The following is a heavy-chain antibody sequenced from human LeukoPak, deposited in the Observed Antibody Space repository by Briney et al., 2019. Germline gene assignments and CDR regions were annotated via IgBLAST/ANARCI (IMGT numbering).Heavy chain of an antibody. D-gene: IGHD1/OR15-1a*01. Sequence: GGSLRLSCAASGFTLSSSWMTWVRQAPGKGLEWVAHIKEDGNEEYYVDSVKGRFTISRDNAKSSLYLQMNSLRAEDTAVFYCARWNNDWEFDYWGQGTLVSVSS. J-gene: IGHJ4*02. CDR3: ARWNNDWEFDY. V-gene: IGHV3-7*05. CDR2: IKEDGNEE. CDR1: GFTLSSSW.